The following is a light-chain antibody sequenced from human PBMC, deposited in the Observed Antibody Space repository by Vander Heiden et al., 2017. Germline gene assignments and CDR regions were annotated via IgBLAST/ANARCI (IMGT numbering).Light chain of an antibody. V-gene: IGLV3-21*02. J-gene: IGLJ3*02. CDR1: NVETKS. Sequence: VLADPPSLSVAPGRTARLTCGRNNVETKSVYWYQQGPGQAPVVVGYDNTNRPSRIPERFSGSKSENTATLVINRVEVGDEATYVCHGWDSNSDYGVFGGGTKLTVL. CDR3: HGWDSNSDYGV. CDR2: DNT.